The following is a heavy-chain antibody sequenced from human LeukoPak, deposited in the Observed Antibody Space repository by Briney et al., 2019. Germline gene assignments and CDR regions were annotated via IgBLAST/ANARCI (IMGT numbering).Heavy chain of an antibody. CDR2: INPNGGT. V-gene: IGHV1-2*02. D-gene: IGHD5-18*01. CDR3: ARGSVYSYGFNYFDY. Sequence: ASVKVSCKASGYTFTGYYMHWVRQAPGQGLEWMGWINPNGGTKFAQKFQGRVTMTRDTSISTAYMELSRLRSDDTAVYYCARGSVYSYGFNYFDYWGQGTLVTVSS. J-gene: IGHJ4*02. CDR1: GYTFTGYY.